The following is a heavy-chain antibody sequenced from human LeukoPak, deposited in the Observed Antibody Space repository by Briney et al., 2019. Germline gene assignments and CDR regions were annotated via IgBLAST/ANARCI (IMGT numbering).Heavy chain of an antibody. J-gene: IGHJ4*02. CDR2: ISSTGTTV. D-gene: IGHD4-23*01. CDR1: GFTVSSYY. CDR3: ASTAVVATDH. V-gene: IGHV3-11*01. Sequence: PGGSLRLSCVASGFTVSSYYMSWIRQAPGKGLEWVSYISSTGTTVYYADSVKGRFTISRDNAKNLLYLQMNSLRAEDTAVYYCASTAVVATDHWGQGTLVTVSS.